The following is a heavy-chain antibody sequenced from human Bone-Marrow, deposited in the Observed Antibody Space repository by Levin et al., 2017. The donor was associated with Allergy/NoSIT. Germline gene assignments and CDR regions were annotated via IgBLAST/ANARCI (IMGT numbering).Heavy chain of an antibody. CDR1: GGTFSSYP. V-gene: IGHV1-69*13. Sequence: SVKVSCKASGGTFSSYPITWVRQAPGQGLEWMGGITPFFGTVEYAQNFQGRVTITADGSTSTAYMELSSLRSQDTAVYYCAREGGTRRKPIDNWGQGTLVTVSS. CDR2: ITPFFGTV. CDR3: AREGGTRRKPIDN. J-gene: IGHJ4*02. D-gene: IGHD2-2*01.